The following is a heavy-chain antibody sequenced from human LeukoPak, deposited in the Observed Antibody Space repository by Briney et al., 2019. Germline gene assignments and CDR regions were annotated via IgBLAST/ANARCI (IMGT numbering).Heavy chain of an antibody. CDR3: AGRVTGYSSGYVY. J-gene: IGHJ4*02. Sequence: GGSLRLSCVASGITFSNYAVSWVRQAPEKGLDWVSVISGSAHKIRYADSVKGRFTISRDNSENIVYLQMNNLRAEDTAVYYCAGRVTGYSSGYVYWGQGTLVTVSS. CDR1: GITFSNYA. CDR2: ISGSAHKI. V-gene: IGHV3-23*01. D-gene: IGHD5-18*01.